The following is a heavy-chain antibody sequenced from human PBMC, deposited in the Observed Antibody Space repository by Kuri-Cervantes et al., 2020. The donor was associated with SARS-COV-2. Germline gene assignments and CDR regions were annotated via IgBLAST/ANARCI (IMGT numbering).Heavy chain of an antibody. D-gene: IGHD2-2*01. CDR1: GYIFTSYS. CDR2: ISTSIGKT. V-gene: IGHV1-18*01. Sequence: ASVKVSCKASGYIFTSYSVTWVRQAPGQGLEWMGWISTSIGKTNYAEKFQGRVTMTADKSTTTAYMELRGLRYADTAEYYCAREVFVVVPAAIYGMDVWGQGTTVTVSS. J-gene: IGHJ6*02. CDR3: AREVFVVVPAAIYGMDV.